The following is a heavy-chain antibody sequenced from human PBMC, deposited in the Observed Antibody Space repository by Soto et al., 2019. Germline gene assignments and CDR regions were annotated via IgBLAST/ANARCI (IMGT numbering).Heavy chain of an antibody. CDR2: ISFDGSTE. CDR1: GFTFISYA. V-gene: IGHV3-30-3*01. D-gene: IGHD3-10*01. Sequence: QVQLVESGGGVVQPARSMRLSCAASGFTFISYAMHWVRQAPGKGLEWVAVISFDGSTEYYADSVKGRFTISRDNSKNTVYLQMNSLRSEDTAVYYCARSRDGSGSYTHFYYGLDVWGQGTTVTVSS. CDR3: ARSRDGSGSYTHFYYGLDV. J-gene: IGHJ6*02.